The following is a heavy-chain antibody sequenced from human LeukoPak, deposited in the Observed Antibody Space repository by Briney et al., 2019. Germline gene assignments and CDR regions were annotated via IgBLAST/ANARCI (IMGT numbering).Heavy chain of an antibody. D-gene: IGHD1-1*01. V-gene: IGHV4-39*01. CDR2: IYYHENT. CDR3: ARRAYSAAYWKHFDY. J-gene: IGHJ4*02. CDR1: GGSISSSSDY. Sequence: SETLSLTCTVSGGSISSSSDYWGWIRQAPGKGLEWIGSIYYHENTYYNSSLKSRFTISVDTSKNQLSLKLNSVTAADTAVYFCARRAYSAAYWKHFDYWGQGTLVTVSS.